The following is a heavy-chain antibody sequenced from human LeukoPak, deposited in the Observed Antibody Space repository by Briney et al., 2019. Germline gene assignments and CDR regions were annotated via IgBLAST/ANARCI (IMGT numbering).Heavy chain of an antibody. D-gene: IGHD6-13*01. CDR1: GGTFSSHA. Sequence: SVKVSCKASGGTFSSHAISWVRQAPGQALEWMGGIIPIFGTADYAQKFQGRVTFTADESTSTAYMELSSLRSEDTALYYCARDDRGIAALRNSYFYYMDVWGKGTTVTVSS. CDR2: IIPIFGTA. V-gene: IGHV1-69*13. J-gene: IGHJ6*03. CDR3: ARDDRGIAALRNSYFYYMDV.